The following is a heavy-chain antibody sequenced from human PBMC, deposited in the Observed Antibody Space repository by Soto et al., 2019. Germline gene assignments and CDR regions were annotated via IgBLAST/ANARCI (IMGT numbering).Heavy chain of an antibody. CDR1: GFTFSSYW. D-gene: IGHD6-19*01. Sequence: HPGGSLRLSCAASGFTFSSYWMSWVRQAPGKGLEWVANIKQDGSEKYYVDSVKGRFTISRDNAKNSLYLQMNSLRAEDTAVYYCARESAAVAAHLQRFGYWGERTLFTVSS. J-gene: IGHJ4*02. V-gene: IGHV3-7*01. CDR2: IKQDGSEK. CDR3: ARESAAVAAHLQRFGY.